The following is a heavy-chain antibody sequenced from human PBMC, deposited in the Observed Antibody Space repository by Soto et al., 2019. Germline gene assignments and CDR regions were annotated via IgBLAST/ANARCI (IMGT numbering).Heavy chain of an antibody. D-gene: IGHD1-1*01. Sequence: SETLSLTCTVSGSSISSYYWSWIRQPPGKGLEWIGYVYYSGSTNYNPSLKSRVTISVDTSKNQFSLKLSSVTAADTAMYYCARDTTPSLWGQGTLVTVSS. CDR1: GSSISSYY. CDR2: VYYSGST. V-gene: IGHV4-59*01. J-gene: IGHJ4*02. CDR3: ARDTTPSL.